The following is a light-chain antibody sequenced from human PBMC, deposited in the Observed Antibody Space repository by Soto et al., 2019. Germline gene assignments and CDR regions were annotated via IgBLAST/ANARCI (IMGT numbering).Light chain of an antibody. CDR3: VSYTNTNTYV. J-gene: IGLJ1*01. CDR1: SSDVGGYNF. CDR2: DLT. V-gene: IGLV2-14*03. Sequence: QSALTQPASVSGSPGQSITISCTGTSSDVGGYNFLSWYQHHPARAPKLVIYDLTYRPSGVSNRFRGSKSGNTAYLTISGLQAEAEADYYCVSYTNTNTYVFGSGTKLTVL.